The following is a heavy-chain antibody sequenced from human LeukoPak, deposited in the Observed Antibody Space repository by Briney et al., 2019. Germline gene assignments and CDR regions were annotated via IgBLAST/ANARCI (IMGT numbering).Heavy chain of an antibody. Sequence: PSETLSLTCTVSGGSISSGGYYWSWIRQHPGKGLEWIGYIYYGGSTYYNPSLKSRATISVDTSKNQFSLKLSSVAAADTAVYYCARERAGTMVRGVIYYYYYMDVWGKGTTVTVSS. CDR1: GGSISSGGYY. CDR3: ARERAGTMVRGVIYYYYYMDV. D-gene: IGHD3-10*01. J-gene: IGHJ6*03. V-gene: IGHV4-31*03. CDR2: IYYGGST.